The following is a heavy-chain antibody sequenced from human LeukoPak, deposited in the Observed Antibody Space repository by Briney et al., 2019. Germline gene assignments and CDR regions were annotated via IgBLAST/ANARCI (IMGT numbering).Heavy chain of an antibody. J-gene: IGHJ4*02. CDR2: IYHSGST. CDR1: AYSISSGYY. V-gene: IGHV4-38-2*01. CDR3: ARGGYCSGGSCYGGPFDY. D-gene: IGHD2-15*01. Sequence: SETLSLTCAVSAYSISSGYYWGWIRQSPGKGLEWIGSIYHSGSTYYNPSLKSRVTISVDTSKNHFSLRLSSVTAADTAVYYCARGGYCSGGSCYGGPFDYWGQGTLVTVSS.